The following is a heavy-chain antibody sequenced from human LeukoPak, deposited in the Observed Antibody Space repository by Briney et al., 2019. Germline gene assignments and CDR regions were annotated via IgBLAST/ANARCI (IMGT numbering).Heavy chain of an antibody. CDR3: ARGPYYYYYMDV. V-gene: IGHV1-69*05. CDR1: GGTFSSYA. Sequence: SVKVSCKASGGTFSSYAISWVRQAPGQGLEWMGGIIPIFGTANYAQKFQGRVTITTDESTSTAYMELSSLRSEDTAVCYCARGPYYYYYMDVWGKGTTVTVSS. CDR2: IIPIFGTA. J-gene: IGHJ6*03.